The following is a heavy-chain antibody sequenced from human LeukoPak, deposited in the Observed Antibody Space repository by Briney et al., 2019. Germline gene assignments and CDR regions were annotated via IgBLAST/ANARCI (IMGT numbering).Heavy chain of an antibody. D-gene: IGHD6-6*01. Sequence: SETLSLTCTVSGDSISSGSYYWSWIRQPAGKGLEWIGRIYTSGSTNYNPSLKSRVTISVDTSKNQFSLKLSSVTAADTAVYYCARGSIAARRFDYWGQGTLVTVSS. CDR2: IYTSGST. CDR3: ARGSIAARRFDY. CDR1: GDSISSGSYY. V-gene: IGHV4-61*02. J-gene: IGHJ4*02.